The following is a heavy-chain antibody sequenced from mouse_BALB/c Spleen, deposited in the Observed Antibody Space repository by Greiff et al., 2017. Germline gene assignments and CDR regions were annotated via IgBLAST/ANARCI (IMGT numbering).Heavy chain of an antibody. V-gene: IGHV1-18*01. D-gene: IGHD1-1*01. CDR1: GYTFTDYN. CDR2: INPNNGGT. J-gene: IGHJ4*01. Sequence: VQLKESGPELVKPGASVKIPCKASGYTFTDYNMDWVKQSHGKSLEWIGDINPNNGGTIYNQKFKGKATLTVDKSSSTAYMELRSLTSEDTAVYYCARSGYYGSSYYYAMDYWGQGTSVTVSS. CDR3: ARSGYYGSSYYYAMDY.